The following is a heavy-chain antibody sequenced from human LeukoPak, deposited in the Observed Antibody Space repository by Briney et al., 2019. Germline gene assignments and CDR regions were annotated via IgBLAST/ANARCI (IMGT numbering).Heavy chain of an antibody. V-gene: IGHV3-30*03. CDR2: ISYDGNNK. Sequence: GGSLRLSCAASGFTFSSYGVHWVRQAPGKGLEGVGVISYDGNNKHSADSVKGRFTISSDNSKNPLYLQMTSLSAEDRAVYYCAQGIGYSSSLGYYYYYGMDVWGQGTTVTVS. J-gene: IGHJ6*01. CDR1: GFTFSSYG. D-gene: IGHD6-19*01. CDR3: AQGIGYSSSLGYYYYYGMDV.